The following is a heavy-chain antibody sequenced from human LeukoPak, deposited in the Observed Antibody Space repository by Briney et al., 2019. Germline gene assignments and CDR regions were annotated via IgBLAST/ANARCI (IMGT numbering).Heavy chain of an antibody. J-gene: IGHJ5*02. CDR3: ARTPRASELLYCFDP. Sequence: SETLSLTCTVSGGSISSYYWTWIRQAPGKGLEWIGYIYYSGSTNYNPSLKSRVTISVDTSKNQFSLKLTSVTAADTAVYYCARTPRASELLYCFDPWGQGTLVTVSS. CDR1: GGSISSYY. D-gene: IGHD1-26*01. V-gene: IGHV4-59*08. CDR2: IYYSGST.